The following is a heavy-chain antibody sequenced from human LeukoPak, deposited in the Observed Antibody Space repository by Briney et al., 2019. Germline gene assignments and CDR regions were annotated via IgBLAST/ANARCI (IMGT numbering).Heavy chain of an antibody. CDR1: GGSFSGYY. CDR3: ARGLRYSSSPSIDI. CDR2: INHSGST. Sequence: SETLSLTCAVYGGSFSGYYWSWIRQPPGKGLEWIGEINHSGSTNYNPSLKSRVTISVDTSKNQFSLKLSSVTAADTAVYYCARGLRYSSSPSIDIWGQGTMVTVSS. D-gene: IGHD6-6*01. J-gene: IGHJ3*02. V-gene: IGHV4-34*01.